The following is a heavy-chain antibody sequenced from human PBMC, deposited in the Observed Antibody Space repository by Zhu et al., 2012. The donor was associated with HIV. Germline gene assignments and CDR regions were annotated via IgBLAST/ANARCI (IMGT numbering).Heavy chain of an antibody. CDR1: GGSISGHY. J-gene: IGHJ4*02. CDR3: ARGFGYHDSSGHYFGGQFDS. CDR2: IYFSGNT. Sequence: QVHLQESGPGLVRPSETLSLTXTVSGGSISGHYWNWIRQSAGKGLEWIGRIYFSGNTNYNPSLKSRVTMSVDMSKNEFSLKLKSVTAADTAIYYCARGFGYHDSSGHYFGGQFDSWGQGAQVTVSS. V-gene: IGHV4-4*07. D-gene: IGHD3-22*01.